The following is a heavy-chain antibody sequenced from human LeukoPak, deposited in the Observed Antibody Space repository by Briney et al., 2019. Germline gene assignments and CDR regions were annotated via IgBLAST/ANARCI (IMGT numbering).Heavy chain of an antibody. CDR3: ARGAGSLDS. Sequence: PGGSLRLSCAASGFTFRIYAMNWVRQAPGMGLEWVSYISTGSNTLYYAQSVKGRFTISRDDAKNSVYLQMDSLRADDTAVYYCARGAGSLDSWGQGTRVTVSS. CDR1: GFTFRIYA. D-gene: IGHD2-15*01. V-gene: IGHV3-48*01. CDR2: ISTGSNTL. J-gene: IGHJ4*02.